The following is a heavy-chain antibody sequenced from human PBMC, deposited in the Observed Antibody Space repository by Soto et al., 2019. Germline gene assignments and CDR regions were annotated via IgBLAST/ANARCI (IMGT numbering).Heavy chain of an antibody. CDR2: SYYSGST. D-gene: IGHD6-13*01. Sequence: SETLSLTCTVSGGSISSYYWSWIRQPPGKGLEWIGYSYYSGSTNYNPSLKSRVTISVDTSKNQFSLKLTSVTAADTAVYYCARLYPPLRGSSWLDYWGQGTLVTVPQ. CDR1: GGSISSYY. J-gene: IGHJ4*02. V-gene: IGHV4-59*12. CDR3: ARLYPPLRGSSWLDY.